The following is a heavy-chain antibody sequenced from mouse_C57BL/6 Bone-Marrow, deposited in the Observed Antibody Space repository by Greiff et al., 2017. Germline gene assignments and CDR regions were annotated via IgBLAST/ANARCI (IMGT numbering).Heavy chain of an antibody. J-gene: IGHJ4*01. CDR1: GFTFSSYA. D-gene: IGHD2-12*01. CDR2: ISAGGSYT. Sequence: EVQVVESGGGLVKPGGSLKLSCAASGFTFSSYAMSWVRQTPEKRLEWVATISAGGSYTYYPDNVKGRFTISRDNAKNNLYLQMIHLKSEDTAMYYCAWGEPYSYYYAMDDWGQGTSVTVSS. V-gene: IGHV5-4*01. CDR3: AWGEPYSYYYAMDD.